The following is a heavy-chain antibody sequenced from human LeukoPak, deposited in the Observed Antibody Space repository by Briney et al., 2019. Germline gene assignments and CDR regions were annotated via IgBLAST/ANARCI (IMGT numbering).Heavy chain of an antibody. CDR1: GFTFSSYS. CDR3: AKDLLLWFGELFPTDY. Sequence: GGSLRLSCAASGFTFSSYSMNWVRQAPGKGLEWVSSISSSSSYIYYADSVKGRFTISRDNSKNTLYLQMNSLRAEDTAVYYCAKDLLLWFGELFPTDYWGQGTLVTVSS. V-gene: IGHV3-21*01. CDR2: ISSSSSYI. J-gene: IGHJ4*02. D-gene: IGHD3-10*01.